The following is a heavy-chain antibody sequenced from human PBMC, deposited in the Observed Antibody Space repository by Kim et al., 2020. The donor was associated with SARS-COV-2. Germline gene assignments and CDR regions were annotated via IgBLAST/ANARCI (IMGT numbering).Heavy chain of an antibody. V-gene: IGHV4-59*01. J-gene: IGHJ4*02. D-gene: IGHD6-13*01. Sequence: SHPSLYSRVTISVDTSKNPFSLKLSSVTSAYTAVYYCARVSYSSSWLEDSWGQGTLVTVSS. CDR3: ARVSYSSSWLEDS.